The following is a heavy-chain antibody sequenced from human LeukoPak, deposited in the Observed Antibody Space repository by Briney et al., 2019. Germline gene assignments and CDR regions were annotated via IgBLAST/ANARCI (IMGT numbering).Heavy chain of an antibody. CDR1: GGSISSYY. CDR2: IYTSGST. Sequence: KPSETLSLTCTVSGGSISSYYWSWIRQPAGKGLEWIGRIYTSGSTNYNPSLKSRVTMSVDTSKNQFSLKLSSVTAADTAVYYCARRGEQWLVPNWFDPWGQGTLVTVSS. V-gene: IGHV4-4*07. J-gene: IGHJ5*02. D-gene: IGHD6-19*01. CDR3: ARRGEQWLVPNWFDP.